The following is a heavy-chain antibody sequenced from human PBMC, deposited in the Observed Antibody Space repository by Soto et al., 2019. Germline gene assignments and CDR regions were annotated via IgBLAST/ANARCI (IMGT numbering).Heavy chain of an antibody. Sequence: SETLSLTCAVSGGSISSYYWSWIRHPPGKGLEWIGYIYYSGSTNYNPSLKSRVTISVDTSKNQFSLKLSSVTAADTAVYYCARRYGYAFDIWGQGTMVTVSS. CDR3: ARRYGYAFDI. V-gene: IGHV4-59*01. CDR2: IYYSGST. D-gene: IGHD4-17*01. J-gene: IGHJ3*02. CDR1: GGSISSYY.